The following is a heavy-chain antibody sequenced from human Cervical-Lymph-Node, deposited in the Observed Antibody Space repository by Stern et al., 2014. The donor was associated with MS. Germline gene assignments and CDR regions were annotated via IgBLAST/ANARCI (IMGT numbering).Heavy chain of an antibody. V-gene: IGHV4-59*12. D-gene: IGHD6-6*01. Sequence: QLQLQESGPGLVKPSETLSLTCTVSGDSIRNYYWGWIRQPPEKGLEGVGHISDSGSTNKNPALKSRVSISVDTSKNQFSLKLISMTAADTAVYYCARVVSHSRSFGRWFDPWGQGTLVTVSS. CDR1: GDSIRNYY. J-gene: IGHJ5*02. CDR2: ISDSGST. CDR3: ARVVSHSRSFGRWFDP.